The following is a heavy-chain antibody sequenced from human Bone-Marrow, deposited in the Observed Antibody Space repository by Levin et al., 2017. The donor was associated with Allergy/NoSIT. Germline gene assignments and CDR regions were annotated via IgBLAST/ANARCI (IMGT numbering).Heavy chain of an antibody. J-gene: IGHJ4*02. D-gene: IGHD6-19*01. CDR1: GFTFDDFA. CDR3: AKDVGPGIAVTGLDY. Sequence: GESLKISCAAYGFTFDDFAIHWVRQAPGKGLEWVSFISWDGGLTKYADSVRGRFTITRDNSKNSLYLQMNSLTTEDTALYYCAKDVGPGIAVTGLDYWGQGTLVTVSS. CDR2: ISWDGGLT. V-gene: IGHV3-43*01.